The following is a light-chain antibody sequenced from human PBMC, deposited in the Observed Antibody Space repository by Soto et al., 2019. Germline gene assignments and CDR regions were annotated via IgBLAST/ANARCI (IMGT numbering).Light chain of an antibody. CDR2: EVS. J-gene: IGLJ1*01. Sequence: QSVLTQPASVSGSPGQSITISCTGTSSDVGNYNYVSWYQHHPGKAPKLMIYEVSNRPSGVSNRFSGSKSGNTASLTISGLQAEDEADYYCASYTSSTTHVFGTGTKLTVL. CDR1: SSDVGNYNY. CDR3: ASYTSSTTHV. V-gene: IGLV2-14*01.